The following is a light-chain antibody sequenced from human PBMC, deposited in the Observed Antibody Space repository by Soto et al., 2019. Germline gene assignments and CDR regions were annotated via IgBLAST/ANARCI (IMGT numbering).Light chain of an antibody. CDR2: GAS. CDR1: QTVNSRH. J-gene: IGKJ2*01. Sequence: ESLLTQSPGTLSLSPGERATLSCRASQTVNSRHLNWYQHKPGQAPRLLIYGASIRAAGIPDRFSGSRSGAYLSTTITRLEPEHSAVYYCQQFDGSRPELTFGQGNKLEI. CDR3: QQFDGSRPELT. V-gene: IGKV3-20*01.